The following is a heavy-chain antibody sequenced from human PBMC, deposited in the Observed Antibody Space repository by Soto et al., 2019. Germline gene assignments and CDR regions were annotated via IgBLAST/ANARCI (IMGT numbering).Heavy chain of an antibody. CDR1: GFTFKIYN. V-gene: IGHV3-48*01. CDR3: AKEGTSGLYYFDY. J-gene: IGHJ4*02. CDR2: INTGSSIT. D-gene: IGHD6-19*01. Sequence: PGGSLRLSCEASGFTFKIYNMNWVRQAPGKGLEWVAHINTGSSITYYADSVRGRFTISRDNAKNSLYLQMNSLRAGDSAIYYCAKEGTSGLYYFDYWGQGTLVTVSS.